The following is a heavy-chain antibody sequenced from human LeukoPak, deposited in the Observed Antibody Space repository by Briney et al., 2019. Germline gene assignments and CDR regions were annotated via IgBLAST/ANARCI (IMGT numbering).Heavy chain of an antibody. Sequence: ASVRVSCKASGYTFTGYFIHWVRQAPGQGLEWMGWINPNSGGTNYAQKFQGRVTMTRDTSISTAYMELSRLRPDDTAVYYCARVRYRLAETYIDYWGQGTLVTVSS. J-gene: IGHJ4*02. CDR3: ARVRYRLAETYIDY. V-gene: IGHV1-2*02. D-gene: IGHD3-16*01. CDR1: GYTFTGYF. CDR2: INPNSGGT.